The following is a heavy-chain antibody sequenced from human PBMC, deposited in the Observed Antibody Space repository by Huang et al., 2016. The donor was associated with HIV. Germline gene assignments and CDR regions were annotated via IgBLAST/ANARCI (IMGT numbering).Heavy chain of an antibody. J-gene: IGHJ4*02. CDR3: ARDWSFGSSTSPAD. D-gene: IGHD6-6*01. V-gene: IGHV1-2*02. CDR2: INPKRGGT. Sequence: QVQLVQSGAEVKNPGASVRVSCKASGYTFTDSNLHWGRQAPGQGLEWMGWINPKRGGTIYAQIFQGRITMTRDTTISTVHMDLRRIQSDDTAVYFCARDWSFGSSTSPADWGQGTLVTVSS. CDR1: GYTFTDSN.